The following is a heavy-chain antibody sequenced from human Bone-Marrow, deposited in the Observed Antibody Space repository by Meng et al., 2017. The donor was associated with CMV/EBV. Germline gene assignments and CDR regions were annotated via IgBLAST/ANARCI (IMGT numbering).Heavy chain of an antibody. CDR3: ARLCSGWYYFDY. CDR2: INHSGST. V-gene: IGHV4-34*01. J-gene: IGHJ4*02. CDR1: GGSFSGYY. D-gene: IGHD6-19*01. Sequence: QVQLPHWGAGLLKPSETLSLTCAVYGGSFSGYYWSWIRQPPGKGLEWIGEINHSGSTNYNPSLKSRVTISVDTSKNQFSLKLSSVTAADTAVYYCARLCSGWYYFDYWGQGTLVTVSS.